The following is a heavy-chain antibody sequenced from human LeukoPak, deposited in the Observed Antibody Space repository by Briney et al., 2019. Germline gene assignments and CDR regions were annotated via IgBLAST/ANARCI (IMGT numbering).Heavy chain of an antibody. CDR3: ARDLVVVPAAIYYYYYGMDV. CDR2: INPNSGGT. CDR1: GYTLTGYY. Sequence: ASVKVSCKASGYTLTGYYMHWVRQAPGQGLEWMGWINPNSGGTNYAQKFQGRVTMTRDTSISTAYMELSRLRSDDTAVYYCARDLVVVPAAIYYYYYGMDVWGQGTTVTVSS. V-gene: IGHV1-2*02. J-gene: IGHJ6*02. D-gene: IGHD2-2*01.